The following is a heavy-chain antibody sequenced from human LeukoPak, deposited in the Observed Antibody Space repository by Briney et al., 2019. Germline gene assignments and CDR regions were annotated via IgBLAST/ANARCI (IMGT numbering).Heavy chain of an antibody. J-gene: IGHJ4*02. V-gene: IGHV4-61*02. D-gene: IGHD1-26*01. Sequence: SETLSLTCTVSGGSISSGSYYWSWIRQPAGKGLEWIGRIYTSGSTNYNPSLKSRVTISVDTSKNQFSLKLSSVTAADTAVYYCARDLHSGRVNWGQGTLVTVSS. CDR2: IYTSGST. CDR1: GGSISSGSYY. CDR3: ARDLHSGRVN.